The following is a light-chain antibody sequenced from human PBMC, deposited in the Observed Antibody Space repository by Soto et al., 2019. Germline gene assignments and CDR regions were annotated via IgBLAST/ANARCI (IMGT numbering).Light chain of an antibody. CDR2: DAS. J-gene: IGKJ1*01. Sequence: EIVLTQSPATLSLSPGERATLSCRASQSVSSYLAWYQQKPGQAPRLLIYDASNRATGIPARFSGSGSGTDFALTISSLEPEDFAVYYCQQRSNWLGWKFGQGTKVEIK. V-gene: IGKV3-11*01. CDR1: QSVSSY. CDR3: QQRSNWLGWK.